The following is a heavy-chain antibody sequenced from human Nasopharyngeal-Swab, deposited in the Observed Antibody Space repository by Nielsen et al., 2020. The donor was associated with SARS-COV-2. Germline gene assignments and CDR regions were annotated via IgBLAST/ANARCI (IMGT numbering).Heavy chain of an antibody. J-gene: IGHJ4*02. V-gene: IGHV3-30-3*01. CDR1: GFTFSSYA. CDR3: ARDEGGGWRP. CDR2: ISYDGSNK. D-gene: IGHD6-19*01. Sequence: GESLKISCAASGFTFSSYAMHWVRQAPGKGLEWVAVISYDGSNKYYADSVKGRFTNSRDNSKNTLYLQMNSLRAEDTAVYYCARDEGGGWRPWGQGTLVTVSS.